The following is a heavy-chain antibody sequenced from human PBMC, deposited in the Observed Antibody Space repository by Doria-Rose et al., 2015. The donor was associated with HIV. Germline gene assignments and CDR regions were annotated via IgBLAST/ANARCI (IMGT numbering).Heavy chain of an antibody. Sequence: QVTLKESGPVLVKPTETLTLTCTVSGVSLSSPGMGVSWIRQPPGKALEWLANIFSDDDRSYNPSLKSRLTISRGTSKGQVVLTMTDMDPVDTATYYCARIKSSRWYHKYYFDFWGQGTLVIVSA. CDR2: IFSDDDR. J-gene: IGHJ4*02. D-gene: IGHD6-13*01. CDR1: GVSLSSPGMG. V-gene: IGHV2-26*01. CDR3: ARIKSSRWYHKYYFDF.